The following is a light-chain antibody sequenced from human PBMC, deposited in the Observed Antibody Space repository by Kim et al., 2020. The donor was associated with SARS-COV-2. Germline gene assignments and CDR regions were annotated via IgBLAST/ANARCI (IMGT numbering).Light chain of an antibody. V-gene: IGKV3-20*01. CDR3: QQYDSSVWT. CDR1: QSVNGRF. Sequence: SPGEGATLSCRASQSVNGRFLTWYQQKPGQAPRLLIDGASTRATGIPDRFSGSGSGTDFTLTISRLEPEDFAMYYCQQYDSSVWTFGQGTKVDIK. J-gene: IGKJ1*01. CDR2: GAS.